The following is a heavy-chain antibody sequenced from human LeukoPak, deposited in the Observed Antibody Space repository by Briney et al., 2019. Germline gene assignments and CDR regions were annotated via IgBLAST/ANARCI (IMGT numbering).Heavy chain of an antibody. CDR3: ARDPAPSYDFWSGYRYNWFDP. J-gene: IGHJ5*02. CDR2: IIPISGTA. Sequence: SVKVSCKASGGTFSSYAISWVRQAPGQGLEWMGGIIPISGTANYAQKFQGRVTITADESTSTAYMELSSLRSEDTAVYYCARDPAPSYDFWSGYRYNWFDPWGQGTRVTVSS. V-gene: IGHV1-69*13. D-gene: IGHD3-3*01. CDR1: GGTFSSYA.